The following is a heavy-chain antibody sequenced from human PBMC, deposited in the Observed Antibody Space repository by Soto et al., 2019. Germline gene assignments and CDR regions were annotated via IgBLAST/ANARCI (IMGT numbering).Heavy chain of an antibody. J-gene: IGHJ4*02. Sequence: QVQLVESGGGVAQPGRSLRLSCAASGFMFSNHGMHWVRQAPGKGLEWVAVIWSDGNNRYYADSVKGRFTISRDNSKNTLYLQMNSLRAEDTAVYYCVRGDNWNDEASGYWGQGTLVTVSS. CDR2: IWSDGNNR. D-gene: IGHD1-1*01. CDR1: GFMFSNHG. CDR3: VRGDNWNDEASGY. V-gene: IGHV3-33*01.